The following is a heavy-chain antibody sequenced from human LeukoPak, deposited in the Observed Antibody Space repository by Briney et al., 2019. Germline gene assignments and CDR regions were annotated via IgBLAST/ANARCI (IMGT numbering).Heavy chain of an antibody. J-gene: IGHJ4*02. V-gene: IGHV3-13*01. CDR2: IGTAGDT. CDR1: GFTFSSYD. CDR3: ARAGDSNSFDY. Sequence: GGSLRLSCAASGFTFSSYDMHWVRQATGKGLEWVSAIGTAGDTYYPGSVKGRFTISRENAKSSLYLQMNSLRAGDTAVYYCARAGDSNSFDYWGQGTLVTVSS. D-gene: IGHD3-22*01.